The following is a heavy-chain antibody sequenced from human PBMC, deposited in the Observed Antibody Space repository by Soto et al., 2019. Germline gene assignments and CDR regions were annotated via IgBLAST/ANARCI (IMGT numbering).Heavy chain of an antibody. D-gene: IGHD1-26*01. V-gene: IGHV3-74*01. CDR3: ARPRSMSSSGFDI. Sequence: EVQLVESGGGLVQPGGSLRLSCAASGYTFSRHWIHWVRQAPGQGPVGVSRISPDGSVTDYADFVEGRFTISRDNAKNTLYLQMSSLRAEDTAVYYCARPRSMSSSGFDIWCQGTMVIVSS. CDR1: GYTFSRHW. J-gene: IGHJ3*02. CDR2: ISPDGSVT.